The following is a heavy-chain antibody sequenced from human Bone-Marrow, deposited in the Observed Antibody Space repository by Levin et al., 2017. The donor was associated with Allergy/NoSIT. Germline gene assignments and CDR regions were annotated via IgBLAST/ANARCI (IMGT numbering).Heavy chain of an antibody. CDR2: IKQDGSEK. CDR3: ARDGRSETDGYYYYGMDV. J-gene: IGHJ6*02. Sequence: PGGSLRLSCAASGFTFSSYWMSWVRQAPGKGLEWVANIKQDGSEKYYVDSVKGRFTISRDNAKNSLYLQMNSLRAEDTAVYYCARDGRSETDGYYYYGMDVWGQGTTVTVSS. D-gene: IGHD2-15*01. CDR1: GFTFSSYW. V-gene: IGHV3-7*01.